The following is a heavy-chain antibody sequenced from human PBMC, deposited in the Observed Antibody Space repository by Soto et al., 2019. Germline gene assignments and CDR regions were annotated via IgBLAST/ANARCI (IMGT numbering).Heavy chain of an antibody. CDR3: ASAFWGALFLSAQPNYGIAV. Sequence: SETLSLTCAVYGGSFSGYYWSWIRQPPGKGLEWIGEINHGGSTNYNPSLKSRVTISVDTSKNQFSLKLSSVTAADTAVYYCASAFWGALFLSAQPNYGIAVRGQGTTVPVSS. V-gene: IGHV4-34*01. CDR2: INHGGST. J-gene: IGHJ6*02. D-gene: IGHD1-26*01. CDR1: GGSFSGYY.